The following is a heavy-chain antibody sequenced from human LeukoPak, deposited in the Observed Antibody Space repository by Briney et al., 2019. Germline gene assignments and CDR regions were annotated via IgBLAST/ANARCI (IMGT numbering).Heavy chain of an antibody. Sequence: PGGSLRLSCAASGFIVSDCGMNWVRQAPGKGLEWVSGIASSSDRTYYADSVKGRFTISRDNSKNTVYLQMNSLRAEEKAVYYCAATGSISMSVVSRGFEIWGQGTMVTVSS. J-gene: IGHJ3*02. CDR2: IASSSDRT. CDR1: GFIVSDCG. D-gene: IGHD3-22*01. V-gene: IGHV3-23*01. CDR3: AATGSISMSVVSRGFEI.